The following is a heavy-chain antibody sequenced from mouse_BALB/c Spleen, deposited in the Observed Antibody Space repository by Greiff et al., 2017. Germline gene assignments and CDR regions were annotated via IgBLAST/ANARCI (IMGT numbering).Heavy chain of an antibody. V-gene: IGHV3-2*02. J-gene: IGHJ4*01. CDR3: ARERGLLRLRAMDY. CDR1: GYSITSDYA. CDR2: ISYSGST. D-gene: IGHD1-2*01. Sequence: EVQLQQSGPGLVKPSQSLSLTCTVTGYSITSDYAWNWIRQFPGNKLEWMGYISYSGSTSYNPSLKSRISITRDTSKNQFFLQLNSVTTEDTATYYCARERGLLRLRAMDYWGQGTSVTVSS.